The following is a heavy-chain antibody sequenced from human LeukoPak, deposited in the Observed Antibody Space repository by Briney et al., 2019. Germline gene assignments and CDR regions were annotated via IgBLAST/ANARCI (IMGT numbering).Heavy chain of an antibody. D-gene: IGHD4-17*01. CDR1: GFTLGSYW. J-gene: IGHJ4*02. V-gene: IGHV3-7*03. CDR2: VNEDGSEK. CDR3: ARAKVTNDY. Sequence: GGSLRLSCAASGFTLGSYWMSWVRQAPGKGLEWVANVNEDGSEKYYVDSVKGRFTISRDNAKNSLYLQMNSLRAEDTAVYYCARAKVTNDYWGQGTLVTVSS.